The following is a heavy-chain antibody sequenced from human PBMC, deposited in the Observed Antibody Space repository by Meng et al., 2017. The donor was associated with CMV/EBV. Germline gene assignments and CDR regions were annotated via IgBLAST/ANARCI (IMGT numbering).Heavy chain of an antibody. V-gene: IGHV3-23*01. D-gene: IGHD1-26*01. CDR2: IANGGATP. Sequence: CAASVFTFSNCAMTWVRQAPGKGLEWVSTIANGGATPYYPDSVQGRFTISRDNSKNTLYLQMNSLRAEDTAIYYCAKSRGAFMGASDFWGQGTLVTVSS. CDR3: AKSRGAFMGASDF. J-gene: IGHJ4*02. CDR1: VFTFSNCA.